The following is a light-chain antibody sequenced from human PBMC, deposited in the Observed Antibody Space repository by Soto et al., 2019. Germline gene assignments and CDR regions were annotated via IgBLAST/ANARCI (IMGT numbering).Light chain of an antibody. J-gene: IGKJ1*01. V-gene: IGKV3-20*01. CDR1: QSVSSNY. Sequence: EIVLTQSPGTLSLSPGERATLSCRASQSVSSNYLAWYQQKPGQAPRLLIYGASSRATGIPDRFSGSGSGTDFTLTISSLEPEDFAVYYCQQYISSPMTFGQGTKVEIK. CDR2: GAS. CDR3: QQYISSPMT.